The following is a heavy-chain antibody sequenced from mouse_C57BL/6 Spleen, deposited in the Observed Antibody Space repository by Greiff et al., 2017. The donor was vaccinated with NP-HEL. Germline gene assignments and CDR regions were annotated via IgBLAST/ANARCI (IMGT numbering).Heavy chain of an antibody. V-gene: IGHV5-12*01. D-gene: IGHD2-10*01. CDR2: ISNGGGST. Sequence: EVMLVESGGGLVQPGGSLKLSCAASGFTFSDYYMYWVRQTPEKRLEWVAYISNGGGSTYYPDTVKGRFTISRDNAKNTLYLQMSRLKSEDTAMYYCARSFYGNYPMDYWGQGTSVTVSS. CDR3: ARSFYGNYPMDY. J-gene: IGHJ4*01. CDR1: GFTFSDYY.